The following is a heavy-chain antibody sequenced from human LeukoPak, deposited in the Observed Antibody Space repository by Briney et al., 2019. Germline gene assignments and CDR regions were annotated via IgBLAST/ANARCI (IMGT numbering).Heavy chain of an antibody. CDR3: TKDVSNFIGASDA. CDR2: IDISGDRR. Sequence: PGGSLRLSCAASGFAFSSDAMTWVRQTPGKGLEWVSTIDISGDRRNYADSVKGRFTISRDNSRNTLYLQVNSLRVEDTAIYYCTKDVSNFIGASDAWGQGTMVTVPS. V-gene: IGHV3-23*01. D-gene: IGHD2-8*01. J-gene: IGHJ3*01. CDR1: GFAFSSDA.